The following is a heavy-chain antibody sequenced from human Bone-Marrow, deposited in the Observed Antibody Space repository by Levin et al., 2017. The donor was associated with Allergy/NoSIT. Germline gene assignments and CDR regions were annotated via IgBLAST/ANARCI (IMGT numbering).Heavy chain of an antibody. CDR1: GGSINDYA. J-gene: IGHJ3*01. CDR3: VSETGDIGV. V-gene: IGHV1-69*10. CDR2: IVPALDIR. Sequence: KISCQASGGSINDYAFTWVRQAPGQGFEWMGGIVPALDIRNEAQKFQGRVSITADESTSSVYMEMSSLRSEDTAMYYCVSETGDIGVWGQGTMVTV. D-gene: IGHD5-12*01.